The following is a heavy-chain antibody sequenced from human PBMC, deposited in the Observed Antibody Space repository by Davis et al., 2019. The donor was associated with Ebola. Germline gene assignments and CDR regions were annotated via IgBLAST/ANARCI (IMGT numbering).Heavy chain of an antibody. CDR3: ATRTAARYDY. CDR1: GGSISSSTHY. V-gene: IGHV4-39*07. J-gene: IGHJ4*02. CDR2: IYHSGST. Sequence: GSLRLSCTVSGGSISSSTHYWSWMRQPPGKGLEWIGEIYHSGSTNYNPSLKSRVTISVDTSKNQISLKLSSVTAADTAVYYCATRTAARYDYWGQGTLVTVSS. D-gene: IGHD6-6*01.